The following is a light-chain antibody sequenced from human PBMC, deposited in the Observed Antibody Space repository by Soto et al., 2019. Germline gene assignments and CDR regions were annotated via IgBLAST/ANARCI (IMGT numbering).Light chain of an antibody. CDR1: ESPSSSY. V-gene: IGKV3D-20*02. CDR2: GVS. CDR3: QQRSNWPLT. J-gene: IGKJ4*01. Sequence: EFVLTQSPGTLSLSPGERATLSCRASESPSSSYFAWYQQKPGQAPRLLIYGVSSRATGIPDRFSGSGSGTDFTLTISRLEPEDFAVYYCQQRSNWPLTFGGGTKVEIK.